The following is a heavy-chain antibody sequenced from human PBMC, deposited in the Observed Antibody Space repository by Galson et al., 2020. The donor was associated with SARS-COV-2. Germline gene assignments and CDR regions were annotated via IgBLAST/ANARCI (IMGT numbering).Heavy chain of an antibody. D-gene: IGHD6-19*01. CDR1: GFRFGEYA. V-gene: IGHV3-48*02. J-gene: IGHJ1*01. Sequence: GGSLRLSCVASGFRFGEYAMNWVRQAPGKGLEWVAYISSTNYAIYYADSARGRFTVSRDNAKNSLFLQMDSLRDEDTAIYYCARVTLADTPNLGQGTLVTVSS. CDR3: ARVTLADTPN. CDR2: ISSTNYAI.